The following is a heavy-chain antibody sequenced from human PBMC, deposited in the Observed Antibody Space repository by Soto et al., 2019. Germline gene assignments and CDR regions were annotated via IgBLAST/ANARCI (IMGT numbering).Heavy chain of an antibody. CDR3: AQNSHYSDGSDFNWFDP. CDR2: IYWDDDK. D-gene: IGHD3-22*01. Sequence: GSGPTLVNPTQTLTLTCTFSGFSLSTSGVGVGWIRQPPGKALEWLALIYWDDDKRYSPSLKSRLTITKDTSKSRVVLTMTSMDPVDTAIYYCAQNSHYSDGSDFNWFDPWGLGTLVTVSS. V-gene: IGHV2-5*02. CDR1: GFSLSTSGVG. J-gene: IGHJ5*02.